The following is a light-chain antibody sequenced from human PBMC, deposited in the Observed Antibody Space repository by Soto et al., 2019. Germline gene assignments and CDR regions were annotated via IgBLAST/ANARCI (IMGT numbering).Light chain of an antibody. V-gene: IGKV3-15*01. CDR3: HQYNNWPWT. CDR1: QRVSSH. Sequence: ETVITQSPVTLSVSPGDTATLSCRASQRVSSHLAWYQQRPGQAPRLLIYAASTRATGIPVMFSGSGSETDFTRTIRSLQSEDSALSYCHQYNNWPWTFGQGTQVDIK. CDR2: AAS. J-gene: IGKJ1*01.